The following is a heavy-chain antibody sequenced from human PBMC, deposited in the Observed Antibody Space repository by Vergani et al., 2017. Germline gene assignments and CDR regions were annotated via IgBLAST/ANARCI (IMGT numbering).Heavy chain of an antibody. CDR1: GFTLSDHV. J-gene: IGHJ4*02. V-gene: IGHV3-72*01. D-gene: IGHD6-13*01. CDR2: SRNKARSYTT. Sequence: EVQLVESGGGLVQPGGSLRLSCAASGFTLSDHVMDWVRQGPGQGLEWVGRSRNKARSYTTEYSASVKGRFTISRDDSRNSLYLQMNSLKTEDTAVYDCATLPLQTKQQVTSGGKGTLVTVSS. CDR3: ATLPLQTKQQVTS.